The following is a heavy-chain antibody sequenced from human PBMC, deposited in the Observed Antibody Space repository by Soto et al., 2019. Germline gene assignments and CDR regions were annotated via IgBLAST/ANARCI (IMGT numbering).Heavy chain of an antibody. CDR3: ARDSTPVVVAAHYYYYMDV. D-gene: IGHD2-15*01. CDR1: GYTFTSYA. V-gene: IGHV1-3*01. Sequence: GASVKVSCKASGYTFTSYAMHWVRQAPGQRLEWMGWINAGNGNTKYSQKFQGRVTITRDTSASTAYMELSSLRSEDTAVYYCARDSTPVVVAAHYYYYMDVWGKGTTVTVSS. CDR2: INAGNGNT. J-gene: IGHJ6*03.